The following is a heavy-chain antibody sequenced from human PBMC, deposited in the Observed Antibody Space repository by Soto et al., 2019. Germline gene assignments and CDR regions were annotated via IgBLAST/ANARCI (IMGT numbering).Heavy chain of an antibody. D-gene: IGHD3-16*01. CDR2: SYFSGGT. CDR3: VRELSRGWFDP. Sequence: SETLSLTCTVSNDSINSYYWSWIRQPPGKGLEWIGYSYFSGGTDYNPSLKGRVTISVDRSRNQFSLKLTSVTAADTAVYYCVRELSRGWFDPWGQGXLVTVYS. V-gene: IGHV4-59*01. J-gene: IGHJ5*02. CDR1: NDSINSYY.